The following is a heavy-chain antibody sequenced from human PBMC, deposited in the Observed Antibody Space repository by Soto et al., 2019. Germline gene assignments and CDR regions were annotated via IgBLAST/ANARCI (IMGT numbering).Heavy chain of an antibody. CDR2: IYYSGST. J-gene: IGHJ5*02. Sequence: PSETLSLTCTVSGGSISSSSYYWGWIRQPPGKGLEWIGSIYYSGSTYYNPSLKSRVTISVDKSKNQFSLNLRSVTAADTALYYCGSRAPPYSGGRRGYPFISWGQGALVTVSS. V-gene: IGHV4-39*07. CDR1: GGSISSSSYY. CDR3: GSRAPPYSGGRRGYPFIS. D-gene: IGHD1-26*01.